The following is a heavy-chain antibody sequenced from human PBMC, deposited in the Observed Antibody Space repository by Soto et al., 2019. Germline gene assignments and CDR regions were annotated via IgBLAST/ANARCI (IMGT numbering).Heavy chain of an antibody. V-gene: IGHV3-23*01. CDR1: GFTFSIYA. Sequence: EVQLLESGGGLVQPGGSLRLSCVASGFTFSIYAMSWVRQAPGKGLEWVSYISGSGGTTYYADSVKGRFTISRDNSKNTLYLRMNSLSAGDTAVYYCAKAAGSCGVDCLNWFDPWGQGTLVTVSS. CDR3: AKAAGSCGVDCLNWFDP. CDR2: ISGSGGTT. D-gene: IGHD2-21*02. J-gene: IGHJ5*02.